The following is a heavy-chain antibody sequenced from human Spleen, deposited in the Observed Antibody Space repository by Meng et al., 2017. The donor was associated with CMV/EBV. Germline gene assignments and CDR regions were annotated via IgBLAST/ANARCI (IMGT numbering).Heavy chain of an antibody. D-gene: IGHD4-11*01. CDR3: ARDVQYGMDV. V-gene: IGHV3-74*01. J-gene: IGHJ6*02. Sequence: GESLKISCAASGFTFSRHWIHWVRQAPGKGLVWVSRINNDGRATSYADSVKGRFTMSRDNAKNTVYLQMNSLSAEDTAVYFCARDVQYGMDVWGQGTRVTVSS. CDR1: GFTFSRHW. CDR2: INNDGRAT.